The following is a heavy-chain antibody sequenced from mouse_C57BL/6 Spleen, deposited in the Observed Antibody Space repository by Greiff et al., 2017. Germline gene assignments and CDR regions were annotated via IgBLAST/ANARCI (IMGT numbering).Heavy chain of an antibody. Sequence: QVQLQQPGAELVKPGASVKLSCKASGYTFTSYWMHWVKQRPGQGLEWIGMIHPNSGSTTYNEKFKSKATLTVDKSSSTAYMQLSRMTSEDAAVYYCARGVYYDYEDYYEMDDWGKGTSVTVSS. CDR1: GYTFTSYW. V-gene: IGHV1-64*01. J-gene: IGHJ4*01. CDR2: IHPNSGST. CDR3: ARGVYYDYEDYYEMDD. D-gene: IGHD2-4*01.